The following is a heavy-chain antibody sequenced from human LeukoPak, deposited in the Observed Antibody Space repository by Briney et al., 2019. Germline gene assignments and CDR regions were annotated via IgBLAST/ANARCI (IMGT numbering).Heavy chain of an antibody. V-gene: IGHV1-2*02. D-gene: IGHD1-14*01. CDR1: GYTFSDYY. CDR2: INPNTGVT. CDR3: ARALHIRRPHFDS. Sequence: ASVKVSCKTSGYTFSDYYLHWVRQAPGQGLEWMGWINPNTGVTNYAQRFQGRVTMTRDTSITTAYMDLTRLRSDDTAVYFCARALHIRRPHFDSWGQGILVTVSS. J-gene: IGHJ4*02.